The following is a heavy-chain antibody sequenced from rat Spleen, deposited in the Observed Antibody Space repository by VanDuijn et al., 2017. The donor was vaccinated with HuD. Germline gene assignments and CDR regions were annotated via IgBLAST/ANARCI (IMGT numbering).Heavy chain of an antibody. CDR1: GFSLTRNH. CDR3: ARDKGGQLRGFAY. D-gene: IGHD1-10*01. V-gene: IGHV2-41*01. J-gene: IGHJ3*01. Sequence: QVQLKESGPGLVQPSQTLSLTCTVSGFSLTRNHVHWVRQPPGKGLEWMGVIWNTGGIRYNSTLKSRLSISRDTSKSQVFLKMDSLQTEDTATYYCARDKGGQLRGFAYWGQGTLVTVSS. CDR2: IWNTGGI.